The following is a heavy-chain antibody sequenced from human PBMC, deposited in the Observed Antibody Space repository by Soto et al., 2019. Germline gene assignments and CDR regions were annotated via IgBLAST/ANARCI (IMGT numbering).Heavy chain of an antibody. V-gene: IGHV1-69*01. D-gene: IGHD3-10*01. CDR2: IIPIFGTA. CDR1: GGTFSSYA. Sequence: QVQLVQSGAEVKKPGSSVKVSCKASGGTFSSYAISWVRQAPGQGLEWMGGIIPIFGTANYAQKFQGRVTITADDSTSTAYMELSSLRSEDTAVYYCARVNELLWFGELFHYYFDYWGQGTLVTVSS. J-gene: IGHJ4*02. CDR3: ARVNELLWFGELFHYYFDY.